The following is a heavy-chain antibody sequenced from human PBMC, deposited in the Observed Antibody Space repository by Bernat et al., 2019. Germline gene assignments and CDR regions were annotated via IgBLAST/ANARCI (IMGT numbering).Heavy chain of an antibody. Sequence: EVQLVESGGALVQPGGSLTLSCVGSGFSFSGIWMTWVRQAPGKGLEWVANIKQDGSVQHYVDSVKGRFIISRDNTKNSLFLQMNSPRVDDTAVYYCARGYGPENWGQGTLVTVSS. CDR2: IKQDGSVQ. CDR1: GFSFSGIW. D-gene: IGHD2-8*02. V-gene: IGHV3-7*03. J-gene: IGHJ1*01. CDR3: ARGYGPEN.